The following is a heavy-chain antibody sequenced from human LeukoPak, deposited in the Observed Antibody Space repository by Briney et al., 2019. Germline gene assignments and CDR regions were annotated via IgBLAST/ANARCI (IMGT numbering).Heavy chain of an antibody. CDR3: PRILVFPAANYYSSSGRDV. J-gene: IGHJ6*04. D-gene: IGHD2-2*01. Sequence: GGSLRLSCAASGFTFSDYNMNWVRQAPGKGLEWVSSISSSATYIYYADSVKGRFTISRDNAKTSLSLQMNSLRAEDTAVYYCPRILVFPAANYYSSSGRDVWGKGPTVTVSS. CDR1: GFTFSDYN. V-gene: IGHV3-21*06. CDR2: ISSSATYI.